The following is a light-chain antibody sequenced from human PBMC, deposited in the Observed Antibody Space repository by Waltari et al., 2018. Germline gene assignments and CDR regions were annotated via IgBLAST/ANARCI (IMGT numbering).Light chain of an antibody. V-gene: IGKV1-17*01. J-gene: IGKJ2*03. CDR1: QGISSY. Sequence: DIQMTQSPSSLSASVGDTVTITCRASQGISSYLNWFQQKPGKAPKLLIYAATTLQSGVPSRVRGSGSATEFTLTNSSLQPEDFAAYYCRQQNRYPYSFGQGTKVEIK. CDR3: RQQNRYPYS. CDR2: AAT.